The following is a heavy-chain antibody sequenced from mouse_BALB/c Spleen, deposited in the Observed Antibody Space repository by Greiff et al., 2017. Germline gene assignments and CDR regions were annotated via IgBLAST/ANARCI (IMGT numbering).Heavy chain of an antibody. CDR1: GYSITSDYA. CDR3: ARSPDYFDY. Sequence: EVMLVESGPGLVKPSQSLSLTCTVTGYSITSDYAWNWIRQFPGNKLEWMGYISYSGSTSYNPSLKSRISITRDTSKNQFFLQLNSVTTEDTATYYCARSPDYFDYWGQGTTLTVSS. J-gene: IGHJ2*01. V-gene: IGHV3-2*02. CDR2: ISYSGST.